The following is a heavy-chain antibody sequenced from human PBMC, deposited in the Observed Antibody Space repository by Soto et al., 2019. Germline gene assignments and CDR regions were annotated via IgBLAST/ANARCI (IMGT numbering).Heavy chain of an antibody. V-gene: IGHV1-69*01. Sequence: QVQLVQSGAEVKKPGSSVKVSCKASGGTFSSYAIYWVRQAPGQGLEWMGGIIPIFATTNYAQKFRGRVTITADESTSTAYMELSSLRSDDTAVYYCARNGRGVKDFQHWGQGTLVTVSS. CDR3: ARNGRGVKDFQH. CDR2: IIPIFATT. D-gene: IGHD3-10*01. J-gene: IGHJ1*01. CDR1: GGTFSSYA.